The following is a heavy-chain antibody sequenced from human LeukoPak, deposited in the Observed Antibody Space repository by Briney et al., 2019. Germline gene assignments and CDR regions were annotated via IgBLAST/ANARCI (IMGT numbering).Heavy chain of an antibody. Sequence: TGGSLRLSCAASGFTFSNYAMTWVRQAPGKGLEWVSAISGSGGSTYYADSVKGRFTISRDNSKNTLYLQMNSLRAGDTAVYYCARDHGGSSYGMDVWGQGTTVTVSS. D-gene: IGHD6-6*01. CDR1: GFTFSNYA. CDR2: ISGSGGST. CDR3: ARDHGGSSYGMDV. V-gene: IGHV3-23*01. J-gene: IGHJ6*02.